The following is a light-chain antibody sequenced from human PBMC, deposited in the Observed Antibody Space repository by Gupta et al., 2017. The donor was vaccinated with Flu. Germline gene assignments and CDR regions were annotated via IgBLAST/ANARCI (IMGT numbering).Light chain of an antibody. Sequence: QSALTQPASVSGSRGQSITISCIGTSSDVGGYNYVSWYQQHPGKAPKLMVYDVSNRPSGVSDRFSGSKSGNTASLTISGLQTEDEADYYCTSYTTTNTWVFGGGTKLTVL. J-gene: IGLJ3*02. CDR1: SSDVGGYNY. V-gene: IGLV2-14*03. CDR2: DVS. CDR3: TSYTTTNTWV.